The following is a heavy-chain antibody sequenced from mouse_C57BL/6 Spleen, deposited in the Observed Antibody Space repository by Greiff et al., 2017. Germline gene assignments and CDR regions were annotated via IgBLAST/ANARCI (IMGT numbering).Heavy chain of an antibody. Sequence: QVQLKQSGAELVRPGASVTLSCKASGYTFTDYEMHWVKQTPVHGLEWIGAIDPETGGTAYNQKFKGKAILTADKSSSTAYMELRSLTSEDSAVYYCTTRYSNYGYFDVWGTGTTVTVSS. V-gene: IGHV1-15*01. D-gene: IGHD2-5*01. CDR3: TTRYSNYGYFDV. CDR1: GYTFTDYE. CDR2: IDPETGGT. J-gene: IGHJ1*03.